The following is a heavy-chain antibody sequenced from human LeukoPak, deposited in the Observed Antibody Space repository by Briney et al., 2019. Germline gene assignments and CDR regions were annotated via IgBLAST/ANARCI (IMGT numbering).Heavy chain of an antibody. CDR3: AREGVGADWYFDL. J-gene: IGHJ2*01. D-gene: IGHD1-26*01. CDR2: IYYSGST. V-gene: IGHV4-59*01. CDR1: GGSISSYY. Sequence: PSEALSLTCTVSGGSISSYYWSWIRQPPGKGLEWIGYIYYSGSTNYNPSLKSRVTISVDTSKNQFSLKLSSVTAADTAVYYCAREGVGADWYFDLWGRGTLVTVSS.